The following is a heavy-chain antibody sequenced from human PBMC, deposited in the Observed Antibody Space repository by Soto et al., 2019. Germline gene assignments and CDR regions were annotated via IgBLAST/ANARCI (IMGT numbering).Heavy chain of an antibody. CDR3: VKDRDSNSWPSRDV. J-gene: IGHJ6*02. CDR2: ISPKSGNT. D-gene: IGHD3-22*01. CDR1: CYTFTRNG. V-gene: IGHV1-18*01. Sequence: ASVKVSCNTSCYTFTRNGICWVRQAPGQGLEWMGWISPKSGNTKYAQKFQGRVIMTTDTSTSTAYMELRSLRSDDTAVYFCVKDRDSNSWPSRDVWGPGTTVTVSS.